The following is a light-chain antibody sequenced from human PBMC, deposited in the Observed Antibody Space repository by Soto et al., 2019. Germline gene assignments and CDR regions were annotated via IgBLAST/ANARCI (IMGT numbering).Light chain of an antibody. V-gene: IGKV1-8*01. J-gene: IGKJ3*01. CDR2: AAS. CDR3: QQYYSYPHT. CDR1: QGISSY. Sequence: AIRMTQSPSSFSASTGDRVTITCRASQGISSYLAWYQQKPGKAPKLLIYAASTFQSGVPSRFSGSGSGTDFTLTISCLQSEDFATYYCQQYYSYPHTFGPGTKVDIK.